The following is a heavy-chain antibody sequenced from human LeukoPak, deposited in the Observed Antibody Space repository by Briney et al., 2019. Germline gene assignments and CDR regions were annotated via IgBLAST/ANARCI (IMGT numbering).Heavy chain of an antibody. V-gene: IGHV3-30*03. CDR3: ARDHYDSSGYYYIYYYYYGMDV. J-gene: IGHJ6*02. CDR2: ISYDGSNK. D-gene: IGHD3-22*01. Sequence: GGSLRLSCAASGFTFSSYGMHWVRQAPGKGLEWVAVISYDGSNKYYADSVKGRFTISRDNSKNTLYLQMNSLRAEDTAVYYCARDHYDSSGYYYIYYYYYGMDVWGQGTTVTVSS. CDR1: GFTFSSYG.